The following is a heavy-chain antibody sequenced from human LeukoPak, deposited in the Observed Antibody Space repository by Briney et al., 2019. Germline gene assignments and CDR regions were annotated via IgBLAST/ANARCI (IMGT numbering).Heavy chain of an antibody. Sequence: GASVKVSCKASGYTFTGYYMHWVRQAPGQGLEWMGWINPNSGGTNYAQKFQGRVTMTRDTSISTAYMELSRLRSDDTAVYYCARVGLYSSSWYWFDPWGQGTLVTVSS. CDR2: INPNSGGT. CDR1: GYTFTGYY. CDR3: ARVGLYSSSWYWFDP. V-gene: IGHV1-2*02. J-gene: IGHJ5*02. D-gene: IGHD6-13*01.